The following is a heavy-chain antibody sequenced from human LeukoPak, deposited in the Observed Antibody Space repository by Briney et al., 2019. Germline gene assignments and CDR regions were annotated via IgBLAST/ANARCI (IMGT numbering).Heavy chain of an antibody. CDR2: INHSGST. CDR3: ARGRITMVRGVIIQVDYYYGMDV. V-gene: IGHV4-34*01. D-gene: IGHD3-10*01. Sequence: PSETLSLTCTVSGGSITSYHWSWIRQPPGKGLEWIGEINHSGSTNYNPSLKSRVTISVDTSKNQFSLKLSSVTAADTAVYYCARGRITMVRGVIIQVDYYYGMDVWGQGTTVTVSS. J-gene: IGHJ6*02. CDR1: GGSITSYH.